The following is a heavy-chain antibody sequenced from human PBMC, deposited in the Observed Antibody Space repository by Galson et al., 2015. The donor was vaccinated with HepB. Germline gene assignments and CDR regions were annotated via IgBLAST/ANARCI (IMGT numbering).Heavy chain of an antibody. V-gene: IGHV3-48*01. D-gene: IGHD3-10*01. J-gene: IGHJ3*02. Sequence: SLRLSCAASGFTFSSYSMNWVRQAPGKGLEWVSYISSSSSTIYYADSVKGRFTISRDNAKNSLYLQMNSLRAEDTAVYYCARGGMVQGLPGAFDIWGQGTMVTVSS. CDR3: ARGGMVQGLPGAFDI. CDR1: GFTFSSYS. CDR2: ISSSSSTI.